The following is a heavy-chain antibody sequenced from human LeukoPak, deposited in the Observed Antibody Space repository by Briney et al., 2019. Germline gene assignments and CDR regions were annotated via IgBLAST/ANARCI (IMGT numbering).Heavy chain of an antibody. V-gene: IGHV4-4*02. J-gene: IGHJ4*02. Sequence: SETLSLTCAVSGGSISSSNWWSWVRQSPGKGLELIGEIYHSGSINYNPSLKSRVAISVDTSKNQFYLKLSSVTAADTAVYYCARVARHDYTYYPGGNYFDYWGQGTLVTVSS. CDR2: IYHSGSI. CDR3: ARVARHDYTYYPGGNYFDY. CDR1: GGSISSSNW. D-gene: IGHD4-11*01.